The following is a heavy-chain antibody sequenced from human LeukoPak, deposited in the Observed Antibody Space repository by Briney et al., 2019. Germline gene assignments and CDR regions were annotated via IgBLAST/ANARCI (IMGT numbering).Heavy chain of an antibody. J-gene: IGHJ6*02. CDR1: GFTFSSYA. Sequence: GGSLRLSCAASGFTFSSYAMSRVRQAPVKGLEWVSAISGSGGSTYYADSVKGRFTISRDNSKNTLYLQMNSLRAEDTAVYYCAKPPYSNSMYYYGMDVWGQGTTVTVSS. CDR3: AKPPYSNSMYYYGMDV. V-gene: IGHV3-23*01. CDR2: ISGSGGST. D-gene: IGHD4-4*01.